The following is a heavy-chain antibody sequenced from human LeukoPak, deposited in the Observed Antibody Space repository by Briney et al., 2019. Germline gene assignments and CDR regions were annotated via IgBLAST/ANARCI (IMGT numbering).Heavy chain of an antibody. J-gene: IGHJ4*02. CDR1: GFTFSSYA. Sequence: PGGSLRLSCAASGFTFSSYAMSWVRQAPGKGLGWVSAISGSGGSTYYADSVKGRFTISRDNSKNTLYLQMNSLRAEDTAVYYCAKGGSSSWSYFDYWGQGTLVTVSS. V-gene: IGHV3-23*01. CDR3: AKGGSSSWSYFDY. D-gene: IGHD6-13*01. CDR2: ISGSGGST.